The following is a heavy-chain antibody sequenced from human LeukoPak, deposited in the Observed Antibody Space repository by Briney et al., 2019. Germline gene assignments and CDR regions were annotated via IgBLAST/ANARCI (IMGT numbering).Heavy chain of an antibody. Sequence: SETLSLTCIVSRGSISSYYWSWIRQPPGKGLEWIGYIYYSGSTSYNPSLKSRVTISVDTSKNQFSLKLSSATAADTAVYYCAREDGSTTFDYWGQGTLVTVSS. V-gene: IGHV4-59*13. J-gene: IGHJ4*02. CDR1: RGSISSYY. CDR2: IYYSGST. D-gene: IGHD2/OR15-2a*01. CDR3: AREDGSTTFDY.